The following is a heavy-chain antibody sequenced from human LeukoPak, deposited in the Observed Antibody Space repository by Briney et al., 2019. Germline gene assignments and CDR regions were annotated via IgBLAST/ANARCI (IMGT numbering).Heavy chain of an antibody. CDR2: TSYIGST. D-gene: IGHD3-10*01. CDR1: GGSISSYF. Sequence: SETLSLTCTVSGGSISSYFWTWIRQPPGKGLEWIGYTSYIGSTNYNPSLKSRVTMSVDTSKNQFSLKLSSVTAADTAVYYCAGGSVEARNYYYHMDVWGKGTTATVPS. V-gene: IGHV4-59*01. J-gene: IGHJ6*03. CDR3: AGGSVEARNYYYHMDV.